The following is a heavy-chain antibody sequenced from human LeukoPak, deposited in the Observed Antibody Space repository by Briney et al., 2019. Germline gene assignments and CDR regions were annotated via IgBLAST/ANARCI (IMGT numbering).Heavy chain of an antibody. CDR1: GFTFDDYA. CDR3: AKSAYSSGWTPVRYFDL. CDR2: ISWNSGII. J-gene: IGHJ2*01. V-gene: IGHV3-9*01. D-gene: IGHD6-19*01. Sequence: PGRSLRLSCAASGFTFDDYAMHWVRQAPGKGLEWVSGISWNSGIIDYADSVKGRFTISRDNAKNFLYLQMNSLRAEDTAFYYCAKSAYSSGWTPVRYFDLWGRGTQVTVSS.